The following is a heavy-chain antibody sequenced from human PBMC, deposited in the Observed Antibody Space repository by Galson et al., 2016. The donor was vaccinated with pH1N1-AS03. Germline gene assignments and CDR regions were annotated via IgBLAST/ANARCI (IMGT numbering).Heavy chain of an antibody. V-gene: IGHV1-2*02. CDR2: INPNSGGT. Sequence: SVKVSCKASGYIFTGFYVHWVRQAPGQGLEWMGWINPNSGGTNYAQKFHGRVTMTRDTSISTAYMELNSLRSDDTAVYYCPRGPQGEITDSLWVRVPLRDFGWVDPWGQGSLVTVSS. CDR3: PRGPQGEITDSLWVRVPLRDFGWVDP. CDR1: GYIFTGFY. D-gene: IGHD1-14*01. J-gene: IGHJ5*02.